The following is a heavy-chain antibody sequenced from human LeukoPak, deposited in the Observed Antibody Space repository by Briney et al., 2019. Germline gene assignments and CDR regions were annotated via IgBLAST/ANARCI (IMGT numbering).Heavy chain of an antibody. Sequence: GRSLRLSCAASGFTFSSYAMHWVRQAPGKGLEWVAVISYDGSNKYYADSVKGRFTISRDNSKNTLYLQMNSLRAEDTAVYYCATEGPVAAAAPRWGFDYWGQGTLVTVSS. D-gene: IGHD6-13*01. CDR3: ATEGPVAAAAPRWGFDY. V-gene: IGHV3-30-3*01. CDR1: GFTFSSYA. CDR2: ISYDGSNK. J-gene: IGHJ4*02.